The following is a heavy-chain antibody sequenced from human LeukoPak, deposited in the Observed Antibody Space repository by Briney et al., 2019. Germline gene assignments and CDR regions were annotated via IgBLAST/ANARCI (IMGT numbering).Heavy chain of an antibody. Sequence: GGSLSLSCTASGFTLSSYDVKWVRQAPGKGREWVSYISSHGTTRYYADSVKGRLTISRDNAKNSLYLHMNSLRAEDTAVYYCTRDGWLGLWFDYWGQGALVTVSS. CDR1: GFTLSSYD. V-gene: IGHV3-48*03. CDR3: TRDGWLGLWFDY. CDR2: ISSHGTTR. D-gene: IGHD3-10*01. J-gene: IGHJ5*01.